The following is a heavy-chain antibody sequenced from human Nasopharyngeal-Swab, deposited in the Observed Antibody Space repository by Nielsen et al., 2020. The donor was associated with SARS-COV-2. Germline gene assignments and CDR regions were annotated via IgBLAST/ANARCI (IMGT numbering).Heavy chain of an antibody. CDR2: VNHSGST. CDR3: ARRTTTVYYYYYMDV. CDR1: GGSFSGYY. D-gene: IGHD4-17*01. Sequence: SETLSLTCAAYGGSFSGYYWSWIRQPPGKGLEWIGEVNHSGSTNYNPSLKSRVTILVDTSKNHFSLRLSSVTAADTAVYYCARRTTTVYYYYYMDVWGNGTTVTVSS. J-gene: IGHJ6*03. V-gene: IGHV4-34*01.